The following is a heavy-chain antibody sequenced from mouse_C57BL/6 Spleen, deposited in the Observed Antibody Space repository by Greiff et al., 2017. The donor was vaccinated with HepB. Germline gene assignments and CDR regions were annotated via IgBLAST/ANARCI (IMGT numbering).Heavy chain of an antibody. Sequence: VKLVESGPELVKPGASVKLSCKASGYTFTSYDINWVKQRPGQGLEWIGWIYPRDGSTKYNEKFKGKATLTVDTSSSTAYMELHSLTSEDSAVYFCAREVTTGFDYWGQGTTLTVSS. CDR3: AREVTTGFDY. CDR2: IYPRDGST. CDR1: GYTFTSYD. J-gene: IGHJ2*01. D-gene: IGHD2-2*01. V-gene: IGHV1-85*01.